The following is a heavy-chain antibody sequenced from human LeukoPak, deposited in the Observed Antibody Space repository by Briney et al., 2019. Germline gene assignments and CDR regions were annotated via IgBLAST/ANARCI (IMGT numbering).Heavy chain of an antibody. CDR1: GGTFSSYA. Sequence: SVKVSCKASGGTFSSYAISWVRQAPGQGLEWMGRIIPILGIADYAQKFQGRVTITADKSTSTAYMELSSLRSEDTAVYYCARDESGIAAAGTANDYWGQGTLVTVSS. CDR2: IIPILGIA. D-gene: IGHD6-13*01. CDR3: ARDESGIAAAGTANDY. J-gene: IGHJ4*02. V-gene: IGHV1-69*04.